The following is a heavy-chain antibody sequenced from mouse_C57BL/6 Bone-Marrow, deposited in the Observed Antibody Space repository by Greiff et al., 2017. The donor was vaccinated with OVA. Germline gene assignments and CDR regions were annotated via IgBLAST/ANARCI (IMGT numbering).Heavy chain of an antibody. J-gene: IGHJ2*01. CDR2: IYPGNSDT. V-gene: IGHV1-5*01. D-gene: IGHD2-3*01. CDR1: GYTFTSYW. CDR3: RRGWLPLDV. Sequence: EVQLQQSGTVLVRPGASVKMSCKTSGYTFTSYWMHWVKQRPGQGLEWIGAIYPGNSDTSYNQKFKGKATLTAVTSASTAYMELSSLTNEDAAVYYCRRGWLPLDVWGTGTTLTVSS.